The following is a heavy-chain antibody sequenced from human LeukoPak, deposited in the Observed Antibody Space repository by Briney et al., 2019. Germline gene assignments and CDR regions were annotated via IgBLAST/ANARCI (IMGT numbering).Heavy chain of an antibody. D-gene: IGHD2-15*01. Sequence: GGSLRLSCAASGFTFSGSAMHWVRQASGKGLEWVGRIRSKANSYATACAASVKGRFTISRDDSKNTAYLQMNSLKTEDTAVYYCTRAYCSGGSCYYYYGMDVWGKGTTVTVSS. J-gene: IGHJ6*04. CDR2: IRSKANSYAT. CDR3: TRAYCSGGSCYYYYGMDV. CDR1: GFTFSGSA. V-gene: IGHV3-73*01.